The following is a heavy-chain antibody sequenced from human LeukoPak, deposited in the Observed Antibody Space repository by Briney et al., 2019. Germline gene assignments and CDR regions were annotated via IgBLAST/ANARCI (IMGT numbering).Heavy chain of an antibody. V-gene: IGHV3-48*04. J-gene: IGHJ4*02. Sequence: PGGSLRPSCAASGFTFSSYSMNWVRQAPGKGLEWVSYISSSSSTIYYADSVKGRFTISRDNAKNSLYLQMNSLRAEDTAVYYCARGPYYYDSSGYLIDYWGQGTLVTVSS. CDR1: GFTFSSYS. CDR2: ISSSSSTI. D-gene: IGHD3-22*01. CDR3: ARGPYYYDSSGYLIDY.